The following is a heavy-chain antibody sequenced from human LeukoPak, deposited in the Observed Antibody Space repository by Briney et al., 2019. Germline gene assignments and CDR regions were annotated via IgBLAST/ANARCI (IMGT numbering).Heavy chain of an antibody. CDR3: ARFQVASYTFDY. Sequence: PSETLSPTCTVSGGSISSYYWSWIRQPPGKGLEWIGYIYYSGSTNYNPSLKSRVTISVDTSKNQFSLKLSSVTAAGTAVYYCARFQVASYTFDYWGQGTLVTVSS. J-gene: IGHJ4*02. D-gene: IGHD4-11*01. CDR2: IYYSGST. V-gene: IGHV4-59*01. CDR1: GGSISSYY.